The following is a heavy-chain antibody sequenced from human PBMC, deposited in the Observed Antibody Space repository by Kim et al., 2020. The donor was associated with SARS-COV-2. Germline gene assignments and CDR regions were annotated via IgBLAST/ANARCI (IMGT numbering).Heavy chain of an antibody. CDR2: IIPIFGTA. CDR1: GGTFSSYA. V-gene: IGHV1-69*13. J-gene: IGHJ3*02. CDR3: ARALTVVTHCYICDAFDI. D-gene: IGHD2-21*02. Sequence: SVKVSCKASGGTFSSYAISWVRQAPGQGLEWMGGIIPIFGTANYAQKFQGRVTITADESTSTAYMELSSLRSEDTAVYYCARALTVVTHCYICDAFDIWGQGTMVTVSS.